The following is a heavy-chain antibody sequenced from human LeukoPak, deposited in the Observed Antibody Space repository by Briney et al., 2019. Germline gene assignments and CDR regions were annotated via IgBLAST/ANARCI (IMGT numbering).Heavy chain of an antibody. D-gene: IGHD2/OR15-2a*01. V-gene: IGHV4-39*01. CDR1: GGSISSSNYY. CDR2: IYHSGST. CDR3: ARPTSKLGSFDY. J-gene: IGHJ4*02. Sequence: PSETLSLTCTVSGGSISSSNYYWGWIRQPPGKGLEWIGTIYHSGSTYYNPSLKSRISISVDTSKNQFSLRLRSVTAADTAVYYCARPTSKLGSFDYWGQGTLVTVSS.